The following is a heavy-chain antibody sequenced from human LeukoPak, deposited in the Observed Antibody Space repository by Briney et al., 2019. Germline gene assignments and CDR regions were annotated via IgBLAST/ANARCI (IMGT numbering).Heavy chain of an antibody. V-gene: IGHV4-31*03. CDR1: GDSISSGGYY. J-gene: IGHJ5*02. CDR3: ARIGSSYCSSTSCYGRDWFDP. Sequence: PSETLSLTCTVSGDSISSGGYYWSWIRQHPGKGLEWIGYIYYSGSTYYNPSLKSRVTISGDTSKNQFSLKLSSVTAADTAVYYCARIGSSYCSSTSCYGRDWFDPWGQGTLVTVSS. D-gene: IGHD2-2*01. CDR2: IYYSGST.